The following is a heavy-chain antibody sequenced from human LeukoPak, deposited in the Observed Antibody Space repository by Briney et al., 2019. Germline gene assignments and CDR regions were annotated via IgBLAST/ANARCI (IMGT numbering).Heavy chain of an antibody. Sequence: GGSLRLSCAASGFIFSNYAMSWVRQAPGKGLEWVSVTSGSGGSTYYGDSVKGRFTISRDNSKNTLYPQMNSLRAEDTAVYYCAKDRRGYSGYDLGFDYWGQGTLVTVSS. CDR1: GFIFSNYA. D-gene: IGHD5-12*01. J-gene: IGHJ4*02. V-gene: IGHV3-23*01. CDR2: TSGSGGST. CDR3: AKDRRGYSGYDLGFDY.